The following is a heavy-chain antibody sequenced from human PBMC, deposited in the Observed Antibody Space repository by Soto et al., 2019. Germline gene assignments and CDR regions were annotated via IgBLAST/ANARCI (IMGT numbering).Heavy chain of an antibody. J-gene: IGHJ3*02. CDR3: ARRDSSGYYWADFDI. V-gene: IGHV1-18*01. CDR1: GYSFTIYG. D-gene: IGHD3-22*01. Sequence: ASVKVSCKASGYSFTIYGITWVRQAPGQGLEWMGWISTYDGNTNYAQNFQGRVSMARDTSTSTGYMELRSLRSDDTAVYYCARRDSSGYYWADFDIWGQGTMVTVSS. CDR2: ISTYDGNT.